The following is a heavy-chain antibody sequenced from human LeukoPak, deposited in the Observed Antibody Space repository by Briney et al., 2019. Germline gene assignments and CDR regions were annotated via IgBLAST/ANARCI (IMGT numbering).Heavy chain of an antibody. V-gene: IGHV4-59*01. CDR2: IYYSGST. CDR1: GGSISSYY. CDR3: ARGGGTRPWHTFGMGAFDI. J-gene: IGHJ3*02. D-gene: IGHD3-3*01. Sequence: SETLSLTCTVSGGSISSYYWSWIRQPPGKGLEWIGYIYYSGSTNYNPALKSRVTISVDTSKNQFSLKLSSVPAADTAVYYCARGGGTRPWHTFGMGAFDIWGQGTMVTVSS.